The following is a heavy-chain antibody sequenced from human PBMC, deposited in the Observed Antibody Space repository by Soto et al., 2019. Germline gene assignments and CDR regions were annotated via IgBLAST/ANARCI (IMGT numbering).Heavy chain of an antibody. V-gene: IGHV4-34*01. D-gene: IGHD3-10*01. CDR2: INDSGNI. CDR3: ARGLILWFGELSRRGGYYYYMDV. CDR1: GGSFSGYQ. Sequence: QVQVQQWGAGLLKTSETLSLTCAVYGGSFSGYQWTWIRQTPGKGLEWIGEINDSGNINYNPSLKSRVTIFLDTPKNQISLKLSSVTAADTAVYYCARGLILWFGELSRRGGYYYYMDVWGEGTTVIVSS. J-gene: IGHJ6*03.